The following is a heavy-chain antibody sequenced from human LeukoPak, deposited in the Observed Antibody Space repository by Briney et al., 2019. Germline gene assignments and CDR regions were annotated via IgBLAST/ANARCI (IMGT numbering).Heavy chain of an antibody. J-gene: IGHJ3*02. CDR3: ARESRGGYCSGGSCYSSDDAFDI. V-gene: IGHV1-24*01. CDR1: GYTLTELS. CDR2: FDPEDGET. D-gene: IGHD2-15*01. Sequence: ASVKVSCKVSGYTLTELSMHWVRQAPGKGLEWMGGFDPEDGETIYAQKFQGRVTMTEDTSTDTAYMELSSLRSEDTAVYYCARESRGGYCSGGSCYSSDDAFDIWGQGTMVTVSS.